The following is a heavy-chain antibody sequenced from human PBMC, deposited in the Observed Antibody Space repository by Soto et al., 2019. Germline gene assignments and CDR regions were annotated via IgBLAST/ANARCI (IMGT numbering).Heavy chain of an antibody. CDR2: IPYDGSNK. CDR3: ARGDFVAVPGGNSAYYGLDV. D-gene: IGHD2-21*01. Sequence: QVQLVESGGGVVQPGTSLRLSCAASGFTFNSYAIYWVRQAPGKGLEWVAAIPYDGSNKYYADSVRGRFTISRDNSKNTLFLQMNSLRVEDTAAYFCARGDFVAVPGGNSAYYGLDVWGQGTTVTVSS. J-gene: IGHJ6*02. V-gene: IGHV3-30-3*01. CDR1: GFTFNSYA.